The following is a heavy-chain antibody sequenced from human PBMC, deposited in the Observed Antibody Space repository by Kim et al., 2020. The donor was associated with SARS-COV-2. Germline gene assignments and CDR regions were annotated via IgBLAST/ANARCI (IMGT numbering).Heavy chain of an antibody. CDR3: ARDEYCSSTSCYLSYYYYGMDV. CDR2: ISAYNGNT. D-gene: IGHD2-2*01. Sequence: ASVKVSCKASGYTFTSYGISWVRQAPGQGLEWMGWISAYNGNTNYAQKLQGRVTMTTDTSTSTAYMELRSLRSDDTAVYYCARDEYCSSTSCYLSYYYYGMDVWGQGTTVTVSS. CDR1: GYTFTSYG. J-gene: IGHJ6*02. V-gene: IGHV1-18*01.